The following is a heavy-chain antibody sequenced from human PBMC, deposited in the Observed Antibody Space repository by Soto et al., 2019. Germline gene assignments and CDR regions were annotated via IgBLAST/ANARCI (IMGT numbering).Heavy chain of an antibody. V-gene: IGHV5-10-1*01. CDR2: IDPSDSYT. CDR1: GYSFTSYW. J-gene: IGHJ6*02. D-gene: IGHD3-10*01. Sequence: GESLKISCQGSGYSFTSYWISWVRQMPGKGLEWMGRIDPSDSYTNYSPSFQGHVTISADKSISTAYLQWSSLKASDTAMYYCASGSGTPKYYYGMDVWGQGTTVTVSS. CDR3: ASGSGTPKYYYGMDV.